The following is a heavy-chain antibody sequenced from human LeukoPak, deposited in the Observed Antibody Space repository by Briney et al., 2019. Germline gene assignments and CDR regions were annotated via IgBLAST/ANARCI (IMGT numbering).Heavy chain of an antibody. CDR2: IRYDGSNK. V-gene: IGHV3-30*02. Sequence: GGSLRLSCAASGFTFSSYGMHWVRQAPGKGLEWVAFIRYDGSNKYYADSVKGRFTISRDNSKNTLYLQMNSLRAEDTAVYYCARATPKDHDAFDIWGQGTMVTVSS. J-gene: IGHJ3*02. CDR1: GFTFSSYG. CDR3: ARATPKDHDAFDI.